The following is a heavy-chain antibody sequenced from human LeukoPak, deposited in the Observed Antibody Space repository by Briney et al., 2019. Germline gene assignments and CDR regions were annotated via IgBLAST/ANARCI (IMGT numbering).Heavy chain of an antibody. J-gene: IGHJ6*03. D-gene: IGHD2-15*01. CDR2: INSDGSST. Sequence: GGSLRLSCAASGFTFDDYAMHWVRQAPGKGLVWVSRINSDGSSTSYADSVKGRFTISRDNAKNTLYLQMNSLRAEDTAVYYCARGVASEPIYCSGGSCYSDGYYYYMDVWGKGTTVTISS. V-gene: IGHV3-74*01. CDR3: ARGVASEPIYCSGGSCYSDGYYYYMDV. CDR1: GFTFDDYA.